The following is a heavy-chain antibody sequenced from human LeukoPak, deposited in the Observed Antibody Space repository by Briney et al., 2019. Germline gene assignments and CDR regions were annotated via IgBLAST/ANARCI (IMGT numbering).Heavy chain of an antibody. D-gene: IGHD3-10*01. CDR2: ISAYNGST. V-gene: IGHV1-18*04. CDR3: ARDQVEYGSGSYYTFDY. CDR1: GYTLTSYG. Sequence: GASVKVSCKASGYTLTSYGISWVRQAPGQRLEWMGWISAYNGSTNYAQKLQGRVTMTTDTSTSTAYMELRSLRSDDTAVYYCARDQVEYGSGSYYTFDYWGQGTLVTVSS. J-gene: IGHJ4*02.